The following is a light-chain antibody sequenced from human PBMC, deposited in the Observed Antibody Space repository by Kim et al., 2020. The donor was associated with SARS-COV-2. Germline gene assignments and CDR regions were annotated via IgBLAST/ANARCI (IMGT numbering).Light chain of an antibody. J-gene: IGLJ2*01. Sequence: SYELTQPPSVSVSPGQTASITCSGDKLGNTYACWYQQKPGQSPVLVIYQDTKRPSGIPERFSGSNSGNTATLTISGTQAMDEADYYCQAWDNSNVVFDGGTQLTVL. V-gene: IGLV3-1*01. CDR3: QAWDNSNVV. CDR1: KLGNTY. CDR2: QDT.